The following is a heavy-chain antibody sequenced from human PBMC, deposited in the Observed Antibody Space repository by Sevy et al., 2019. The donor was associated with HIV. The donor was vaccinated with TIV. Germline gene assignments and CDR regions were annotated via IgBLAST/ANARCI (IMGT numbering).Heavy chain of an antibody. D-gene: IGHD3-22*01. CDR3: ANGSLHYCDSSGYYYDGFDF. Sequence: GGSLRLSCAASGFTFSSYAMSWVRQAPGKGLEWVSAISGSGGSTYYADSVKGRFTISRDNSKNTLYLQMNSLRAEDTAVYDCANGSLHYCDSSGYYYDGFDFWGQGTLVTVSS. J-gene: IGHJ4*02. CDR1: GFTFSSYA. V-gene: IGHV3-23*01. CDR2: ISGSGGST.